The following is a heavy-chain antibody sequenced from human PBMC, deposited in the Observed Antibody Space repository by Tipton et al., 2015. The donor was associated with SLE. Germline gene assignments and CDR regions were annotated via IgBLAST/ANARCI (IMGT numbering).Heavy chain of an antibody. CDR1: GGSISSSSYY. CDR3: ARGPGGELSAEYFQH. V-gene: IGHV4-39*07. J-gene: IGHJ1*01. CDR2: IYYSGST. D-gene: IGHD3-16*02. Sequence: TPSLTCTVSGGSISSSSYYWGWIRQPPGKGLEWIGSIYYSGSTYYNPSPKSRVTISVDTSKNQFSLKLSSVTAADTAVYYCARGPGGELSAEYFQHWGQGTLVTVSS.